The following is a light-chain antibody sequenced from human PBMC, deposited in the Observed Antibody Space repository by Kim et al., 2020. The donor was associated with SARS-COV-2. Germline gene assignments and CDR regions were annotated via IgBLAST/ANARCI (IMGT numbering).Light chain of an antibody. J-gene: IGKJ2*01. V-gene: IGKV1-33*01. CDR1: LDIRNY. CDR3: QQYDNLPHT. Sequence: SASVGDRVTITGQARLDIRNYLNWYQRKPGKAPKLLIYDASDWEAGVPSRFSGSGAGSHFTFTITSLQPEDVATYYCQQYDNLPHTFGQGTKLEI. CDR2: DAS.